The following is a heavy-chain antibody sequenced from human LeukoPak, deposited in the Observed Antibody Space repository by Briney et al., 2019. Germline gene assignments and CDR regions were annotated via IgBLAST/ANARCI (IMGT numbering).Heavy chain of an antibody. J-gene: IGHJ4*02. Sequence: SETLSLTCAVYGGSFSGYYWSWIRQPPGKGLEWIGGINHTGSTNYNPSLKSRVTISADTSKNQFSLKLNFVTAADTAVYYCARGLGYCSSTSCFTYFDYWGQGTLVTVSS. D-gene: IGHD2-2*02. CDR2: INHTGST. CDR1: GGSFSGYY. V-gene: IGHV4-34*01. CDR3: ARGLGYCSSTSCFTYFDY.